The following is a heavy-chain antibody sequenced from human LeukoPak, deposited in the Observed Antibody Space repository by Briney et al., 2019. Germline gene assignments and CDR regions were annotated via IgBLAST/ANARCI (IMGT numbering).Heavy chain of an antibody. CDR1: GGSFSGYY. D-gene: IGHD5-12*01. V-gene: IGHV4-34*01. CDR2: INHSGST. Sequence: SETLSLTCAAYGGSFSGYYWSWIRQPPGKGLEWIGEINHSGSTNYNPSLKSRVTISVDTSKNQFSLKLSSVTAADTAVYYCVRLVGGDIDYWGQGTLVTVSS. J-gene: IGHJ4*02. CDR3: VRLVGGDIDY.